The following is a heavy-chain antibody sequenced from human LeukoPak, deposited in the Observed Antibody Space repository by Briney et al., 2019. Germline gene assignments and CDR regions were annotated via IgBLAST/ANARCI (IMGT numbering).Heavy chain of an antibody. J-gene: IGHJ4*02. CDR2: IRRDGGEI. D-gene: IGHD1-1*01. CDR3: VRDGDDWNDFDH. CDR1: GFNFSTSW. Sequence: PGGSLRLSCAASGFNFSTSWMTWVRQAPGKGLEWVANIRRDGGEIYYMDSVKGRFAISRDNAKNSLYLQMNSLRVEDTAVYYCVRDGDDWNDFDHWGQGTLVTVSS. V-gene: IGHV3-7*01.